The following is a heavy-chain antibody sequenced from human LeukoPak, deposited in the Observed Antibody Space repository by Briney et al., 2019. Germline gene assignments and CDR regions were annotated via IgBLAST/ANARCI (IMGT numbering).Heavy chain of an antibody. J-gene: IGHJ6*03. CDR1: GGSISTYC. Sequence: PSETLSLTCTVSGGSISTYCWSWIRQPAGKGLEWIGHICTSGSTNYNPSLKSRVTMSVDTSNNEFSLKLSSVTAADTAVYYCARSYSSSWYSDYYYYMDVWGKGTTVTISS. D-gene: IGHD6-13*01. CDR2: ICTSGST. V-gene: IGHV4-4*07. CDR3: ARSYSSSWYSDYYYYMDV.